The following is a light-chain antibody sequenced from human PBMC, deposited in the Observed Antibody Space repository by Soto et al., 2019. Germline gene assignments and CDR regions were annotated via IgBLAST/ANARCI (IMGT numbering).Light chain of an antibody. V-gene: IGKV1-5*01. J-gene: IGKJ2*01. CDR3: QQYNSVYT. CDR2: DAS. CDR1: QSISSW. Sequence: DIQMTQSPSTLSASVGDRVTITCRASQSISSWLAWYQQKPGKAPKLLIYDASSLESGVPSRFSGSGSGTEFTRTISSLQPDDFATYYCQQYNSVYTFGQGTKLEIK.